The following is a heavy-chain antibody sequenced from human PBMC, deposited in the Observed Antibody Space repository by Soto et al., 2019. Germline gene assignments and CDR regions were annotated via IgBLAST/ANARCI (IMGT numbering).Heavy chain of an antibody. CDR1: VGTFSSYA. CDR3: ARSLTSRDAFDF. Sequence: QVQLVQSGAEVKKPGSSVKVSCKASVGTFSSYAISWVRQAPGQGLEWMGGIIPIFGTANYAQKFQGRVTITPDESTMTADVELRSLRSEDTAVYDCARSLTSRDAFDFWGQGTMVTVSS. V-gene: IGHV1-69*05. CDR2: IIPIFGTA. J-gene: IGHJ3*01.